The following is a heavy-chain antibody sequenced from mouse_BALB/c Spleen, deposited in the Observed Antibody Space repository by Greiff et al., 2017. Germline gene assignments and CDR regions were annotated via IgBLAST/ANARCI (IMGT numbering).Heavy chain of an antibody. Sequence: DVKLVESGGDLVKPGGSLKLSCAASGFTFSSYGMSWVRQTPDKRLEWVATISSGGSYTYYPDSVKGRFTISRDNAKNTLYLQMSSLKSEDTAMYYCARHVYAYWYFDVWGAGTPVTASS. CDR3: ARHVYAYWYFDV. CDR1: GFTFSSYG. D-gene: IGHD2-14*01. CDR2: ISSGGSYT. V-gene: IGHV5-6*02. J-gene: IGHJ1*01.